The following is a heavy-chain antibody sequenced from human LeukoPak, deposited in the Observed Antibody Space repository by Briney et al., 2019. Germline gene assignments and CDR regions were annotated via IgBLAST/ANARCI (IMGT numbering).Heavy chain of an antibody. CDR1: GGSISSSSYY. CDR2: IYYSGST. Sequence: SETLSLTCTVSGGSISSSSYYWGWIRQPPGKGLEWIGSIYYSGSTYYNPSLKSRVTISVDTSKNQFSLKLSSVTAADTAVYYCAREPRSGIWFGELFYPGGVPPDYWGQGTLVTVSS. J-gene: IGHJ4*02. V-gene: IGHV4-39*07. D-gene: IGHD3-10*01. CDR3: AREPRSGIWFGELFYPGGVPPDY.